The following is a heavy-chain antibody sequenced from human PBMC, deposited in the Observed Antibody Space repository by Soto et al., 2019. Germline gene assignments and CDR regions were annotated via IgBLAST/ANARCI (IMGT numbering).Heavy chain of an antibody. CDR1: GGSISSGGYS. D-gene: IGHD2-15*01. CDR2: IYHSGST. Sequence: SLTCAASGGSISSGGYSWSWIRQPPGKGLEWIGYIYHSGSTYYNPSLKSRVTISVDRSKNQFSLKLSSVTAADTAVYYCARGQVVAAQHWGQGTLVTVSS. CDR3: ARGQVVAAQH. V-gene: IGHV4-30-2*01. J-gene: IGHJ4*02.